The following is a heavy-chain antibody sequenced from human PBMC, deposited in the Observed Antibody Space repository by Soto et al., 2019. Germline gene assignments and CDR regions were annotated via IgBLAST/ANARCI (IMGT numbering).Heavy chain of an antibody. J-gene: IGHJ4*02. CDR3: AKDFGDIVVVVAVHSDY. D-gene: IGHD2-15*01. Sequence: GGSLRLSCAASGFTFSSYAMSWVRQAPGKGLEWVSAISGSGGSTYYADSVKGRFTISRDNSKNTLYLQMNSLRAEDTAVYYCAKDFGDIVVVVAVHSDYWGQGTLVTVSS. CDR2: ISGSGGST. CDR1: GFTFSSYA. V-gene: IGHV3-23*01.